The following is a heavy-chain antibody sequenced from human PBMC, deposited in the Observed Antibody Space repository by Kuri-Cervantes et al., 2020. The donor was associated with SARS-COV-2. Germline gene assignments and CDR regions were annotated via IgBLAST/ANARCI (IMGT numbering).Heavy chain of an antibody. CDR1: GGSISSSNW. CDR3: ATAEDYGGNPQAYYFDF. Sequence: SETLSLTCAVSGGSISSSNWWSWVRQPPGKGLEWIGEIYHSGSTNYNPSLKIRVTISVDKSKNQFSLKLSSVTAADTAVYYCATAEDYGGNPQAYYFDFWGQGTLVTVSS. V-gene: IGHV4-4*02. CDR2: IYHSGST. J-gene: IGHJ4*02. D-gene: IGHD4-23*01.